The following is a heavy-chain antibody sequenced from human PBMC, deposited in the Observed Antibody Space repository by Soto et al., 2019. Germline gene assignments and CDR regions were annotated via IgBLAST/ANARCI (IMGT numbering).Heavy chain of an antibody. CDR1: GFTFSSYG. D-gene: IGHD1-26*01. J-gene: IGHJ3*02. CDR3: ARAPRGGYNPAEGI. CDR2: IWYDGSNK. Sequence: QVQLVESGGGVVQPGRSLRLSCAASGFTFSSYGMHWVRQAPGKGLEWVAVIWYDGSNKYYADSVKGRFTISRDNSKNALYLEMNSLRAEDTAVYYCARAPRGGYNPAEGIWGQGTMVTVSS. V-gene: IGHV3-33*01.